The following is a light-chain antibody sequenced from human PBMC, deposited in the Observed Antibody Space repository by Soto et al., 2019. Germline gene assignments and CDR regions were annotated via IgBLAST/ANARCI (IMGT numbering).Light chain of an antibody. V-gene: IGKV1-5*03. CDR2: KAS. J-gene: IGKJ1*01. CDR3: QHYNSYSEA. CDR1: QSISNR. Sequence: DITMSQPPSTLSASVEDRVTIPCRASQSISNRLAWYQQTPGKAPKLLIFKASISQSGVPSSFSGSGSGTEFTLTISSLQPGDFATYYCQHYNSYSEAFCQGTNV.